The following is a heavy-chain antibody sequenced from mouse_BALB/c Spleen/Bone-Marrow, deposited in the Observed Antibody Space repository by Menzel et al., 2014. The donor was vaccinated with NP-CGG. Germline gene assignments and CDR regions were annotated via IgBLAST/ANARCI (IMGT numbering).Heavy chain of an antibody. CDR3: ARGSSPYYYAMDY. D-gene: IGHD1-1*01. CDR1: GYTFTDYA. CDR2: ISTYXGNT. Sequence: QVQLQQSGPELVRPGVSVKISCKGSGYTFTDYAMHWVKQSHAKSLEWIGVISTYXGNTNYNQKFKGKATMTADKSSSTAYMELARLTSEDSAIYYCARGSSPYYYAMDYWGQGTSVTVSS. J-gene: IGHJ4*01. V-gene: IGHV1-67*01.